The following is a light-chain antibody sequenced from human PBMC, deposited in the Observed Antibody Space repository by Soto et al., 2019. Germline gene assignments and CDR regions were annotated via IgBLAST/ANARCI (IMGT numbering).Light chain of an antibody. V-gene: IGKV3-20*01. J-gene: IGKJ4*01. CDR3: QQYGRSPPFT. CDR2: GAS. Sequence: ELVLTQSPGTLSLSPGERATLSCRASQSVSSSYLAWYQQKPGQAPRLLIYGASNRATGIPDRFCGSGAGTDFTLTISRLEPEDFAVYFCQQYGRSPPFTFGGGTKVEIK. CDR1: QSVSSSY.